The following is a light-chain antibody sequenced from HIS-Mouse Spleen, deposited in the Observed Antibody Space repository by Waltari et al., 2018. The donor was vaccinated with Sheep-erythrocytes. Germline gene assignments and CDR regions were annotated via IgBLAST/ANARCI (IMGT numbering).Light chain of an antibody. CDR3: CSYAGSSTPWV. CDR2: EGT. V-gene: IGLV2-23*01. Sequence: GQSITISCTGTSSDVGSYNLVSWYQQHPGKAPKLMIYEGTKRPSGVSNRFSGSKSGNTASLTISGLQAEDEADYYCCSYAGSSTPWVFGGGTKLTVL. J-gene: IGLJ3*02. CDR1: SSDVGSYNL.